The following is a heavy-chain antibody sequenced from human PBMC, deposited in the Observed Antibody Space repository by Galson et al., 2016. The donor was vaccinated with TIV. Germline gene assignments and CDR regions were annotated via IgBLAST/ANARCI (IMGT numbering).Heavy chain of an antibody. D-gene: IGHD3-3*01. J-gene: IGHJ6*04. CDR3: ARVPTKTFDFWSGFDNSFCMDV. V-gene: IGHV1-18*01. CDR1: GYTLSSYS. Sequence: SCKASGYTLSSYSIGWVRQAPGQGLEWMGWISGYNGNKNYAQKFQDRVTMTTDTSTNTAYMELRSLRSDDTAVYYCARVPTKTFDFWSGFDNSFCMDVWGKGTTVTVSS. CDR2: ISGYNGNK.